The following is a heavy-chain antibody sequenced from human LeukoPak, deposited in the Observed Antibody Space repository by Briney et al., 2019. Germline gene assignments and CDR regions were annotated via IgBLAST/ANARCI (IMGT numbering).Heavy chain of an antibody. J-gene: IGHJ4*02. CDR1: GFTFSNAW. V-gene: IGHV3-15*01. CDR2: IKSKTDGGTT. CDR3: ARDLSESALDH. Sequence: GGSLRLSCAASGFTFSNAWMSWVRQAPGKGLEWVGRIKSKTDGGTTDYAAPVKGRFTISRDDSKNTLYLQMNSLRAEDTAVYYCARDLSESALDHRGQGTLVTVSS.